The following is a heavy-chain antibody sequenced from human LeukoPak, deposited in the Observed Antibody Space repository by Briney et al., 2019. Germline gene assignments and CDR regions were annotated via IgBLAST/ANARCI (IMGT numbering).Heavy chain of an antibody. V-gene: IGHV3-30*19. J-gene: IGHJ3*02. CDR1: GFTFSSYG. CDR2: ISYDGSNK. CDR3: ARDRGDFWSGYYNPDAFDI. Sequence: GGSLRLSCAASGFTFSSYGMHWVRQAPGKGLEWVAVISYDGSNKYYADSVKGRFTISRDNSKNTLYLQMNSLRAEDTAVYYCARDRGDFWSGYYNPDAFDIWGQGTMVTVSS. D-gene: IGHD3-3*01.